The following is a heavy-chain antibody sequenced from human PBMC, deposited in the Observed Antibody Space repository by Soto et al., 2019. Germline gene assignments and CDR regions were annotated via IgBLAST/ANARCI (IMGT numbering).Heavy chain of an antibody. CDR3: AVAVAGPTAIGY. CDR2: MNSDGSST. D-gene: IGHD6-19*01. Sequence: EVQLVESGGGLVQPGGALRLSCAASGFTFSSYWMHWGRQAPGKGVGWVSRMNSDGSSTSYADSVKGRFTISRDNAKNPLYLKMNSLRAEDTAVYYCAVAVAGPTAIGYWAKGTLVTVSS. J-gene: IGHJ4*02. V-gene: IGHV3-74*01. CDR1: GFTFSSYW.